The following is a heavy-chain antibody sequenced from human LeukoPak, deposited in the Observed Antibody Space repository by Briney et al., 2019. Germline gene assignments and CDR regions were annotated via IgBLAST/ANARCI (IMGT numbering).Heavy chain of an antibody. D-gene: IGHD3-3*01. J-gene: IGHJ6*03. CDR3: ARDTRSGYGYYYYYYMDV. CDR1: GGSISSYY. V-gene: IGHV4-59*01. Sequence: SETLCLTCTVSGGSISSYYWSWIRQPPGKGLEWIGYIYYSGSTNYNPSLKSRVTISVDTSKNQFSLKLSSVTAADTAVYYCARDTRSGYGYYYYYYMDVWGKGTTVTVSS. CDR2: IYYSGST.